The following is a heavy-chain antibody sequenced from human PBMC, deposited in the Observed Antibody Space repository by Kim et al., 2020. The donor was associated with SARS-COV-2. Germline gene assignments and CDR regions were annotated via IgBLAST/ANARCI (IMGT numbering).Heavy chain of an antibody. CDR3: QGSSGYPNFDDY. D-gene: IGHD3-22*01. CDR2: IIPIFGTA. J-gene: IGHJ4*02. V-gene: IGHV1-69*13. Sequence: SVKVSCKASGGTFSSYAISWVRQAPGQGLEWMGGIIPIFGTANYAQKFQGRVTITADESTSTAYMELSSLRSEDTAVYYCQGSSGYPNFDDYWGQGTLVTVSS. CDR1: GGTFSSYA.